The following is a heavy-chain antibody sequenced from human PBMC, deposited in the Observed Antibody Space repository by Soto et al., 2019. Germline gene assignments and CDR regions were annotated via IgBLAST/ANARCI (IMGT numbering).Heavy chain of an antibody. CDR2: ISYDGSNK. CDR3: ARELRYFDWSTDY. Sequence: QVQLVESGGGVVQPGRSLRLSCAASGFTFSSYAMHWVRQAPGKGLEWVAVISYDGSNKYYADSVKGRFTISRDNSKNTLYLQMNSLRAEDTAVYYCARELRYFDWSTDYWGQGTLVTVSS. CDR1: GFTFSSYA. V-gene: IGHV3-30-3*01. J-gene: IGHJ4*02. D-gene: IGHD3-9*01.